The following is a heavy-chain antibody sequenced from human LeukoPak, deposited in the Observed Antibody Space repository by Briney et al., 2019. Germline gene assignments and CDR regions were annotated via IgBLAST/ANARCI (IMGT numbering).Heavy chain of an antibody. Sequence: PSETLSLTCTVSGGSISSYYWSWIRQPPGKGLEWIGYIYYSGSTNYNPSLKSRVTISVDTSKNQFSLKLSSVTAADTAVYYCARHGRSYDLFDYWGQGTLVTVSS. D-gene: IGHD5-12*01. V-gene: IGHV4-59*08. CDR3: ARHGRSYDLFDY. CDR2: IYYSGST. J-gene: IGHJ4*02. CDR1: GGSISSYY.